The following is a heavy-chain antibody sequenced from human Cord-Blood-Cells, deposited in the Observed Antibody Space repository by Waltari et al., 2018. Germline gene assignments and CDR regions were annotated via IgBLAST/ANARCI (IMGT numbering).Heavy chain of an antibody. Sequence: EVQLVESGGGLVQPGGSLRLSCAASGFTFSSDWRSWVRQAPGKGLELVANIKQDGSEKYYVDSVKGRFTISRDNAKNSLYLQMNSLRAEDTAVYYCARRSFLAGAFDIWGQGTMVTVSS. D-gene: IGHD1-26*01. CDR2: IKQDGSEK. CDR1: GFTFSSDW. V-gene: IGHV3-7*01. CDR3: ARRSFLAGAFDI. J-gene: IGHJ3*02.